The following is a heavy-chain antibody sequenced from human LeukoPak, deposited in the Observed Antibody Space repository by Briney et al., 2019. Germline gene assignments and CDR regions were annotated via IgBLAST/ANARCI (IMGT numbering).Heavy chain of an antibody. Sequence: PSETLSLTCAVYGGSFSGYYWSWIRQPPGKGLEWIGEINHSGSTNYNPSLKSRVTISVDTSKNQFSLKLSSVTAADTAVYYCARVGYDFWSGYFYYFDYWGQGTLVTVSS. CDR1: GGSFSGYY. J-gene: IGHJ4*02. CDR2: INHSGST. V-gene: IGHV4-34*01. D-gene: IGHD3-3*01. CDR3: ARVGYDFWSGYFYYFDY.